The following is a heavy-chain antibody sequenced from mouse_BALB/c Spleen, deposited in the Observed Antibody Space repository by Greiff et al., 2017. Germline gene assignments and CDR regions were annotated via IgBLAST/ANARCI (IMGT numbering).Heavy chain of an antibody. Sequence: VKLMESGAELARPGASVKLSCEASGYTFTSYWMQWVKQRPGQGLEWIGAIYPGDGDTRYTQKFKGKATLTADKSSSTAYMQLSSLASEDSAVSYCARKGYHYAMDYWGQGTSVTVSS. CDR3: ARKGYHYAMDY. D-gene: IGHD2-2*01. CDR1: GYTFTSYW. J-gene: IGHJ4*01. V-gene: IGHV1-87*01. CDR2: IYPGDGDT.